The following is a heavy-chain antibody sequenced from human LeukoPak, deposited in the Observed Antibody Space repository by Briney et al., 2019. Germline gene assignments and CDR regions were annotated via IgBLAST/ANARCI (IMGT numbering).Heavy chain of an antibody. CDR2: IDPSDSYT. J-gene: IGHJ4*02. CDR3: ARILWFGELLPSNTDY. Sequence: GESLKISCKGSGYSFTSYWISWVRQMPGKGLEWMGRIDPSDSYTNYSPSFQGHVTISADKSISTAYLQWSSLKASDTAMYYCARILWFGELLPSNTDYWGQGTLVTVSS. CDR1: GYSFTSYW. D-gene: IGHD3-10*01. V-gene: IGHV5-10-1*01.